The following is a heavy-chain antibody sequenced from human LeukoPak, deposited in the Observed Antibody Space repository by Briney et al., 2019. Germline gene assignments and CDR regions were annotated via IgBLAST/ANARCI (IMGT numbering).Heavy chain of an antibody. CDR3: ARKYCSGGTCYTGILEY. J-gene: IGHJ4*02. CDR1: GXTVSSNH. CDR2: IYSDGST. V-gene: IGHV3-53*01. Sequence: GSLRLSCSASGXTVSSNHMSWVRQAPGKGLEWVSLIYSDGSTYYADSVKGRFTISRDNSKNTLYLQMNSLRAEDTAVYYCARKYCSGGTCYTGILEYWGQGTLVTVSS. D-gene: IGHD2-15*01.